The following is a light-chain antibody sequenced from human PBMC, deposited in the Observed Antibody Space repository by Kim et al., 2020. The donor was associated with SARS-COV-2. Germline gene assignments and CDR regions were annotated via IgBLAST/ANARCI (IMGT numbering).Light chain of an antibody. CDR1: TSNIGNDY. CDR3: GTWDTSLSIGV. CDR2: DNN. J-gene: IGLJ2*01. V-gene: IGLV1-51*01. Sequence: GQKVNISCSGSTSNIGNDYVSWYQQLPGTAPKLLIYDNNKRPSGIPDRFSGSKSGTSATLGITGLQTGDEADYYCGTWDTSLSIGVFGGGTQLTVL.